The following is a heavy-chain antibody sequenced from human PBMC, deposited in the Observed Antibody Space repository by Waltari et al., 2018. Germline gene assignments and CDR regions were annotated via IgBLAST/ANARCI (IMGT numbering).Heavy chain of an antibody. CDR3: ARHLGVSKFDP. V-gene: IGHV4-39*01. CDR2: IYYSGST. Sequence: QLQLQESGPGLVKPSETLSLTCTVSGGSISSSSYYWGWIRQPPGKGLEWIGSIYYSGSTYYNPSRKSRVTISVDTSKNQFSLKLSSVTAADTAVYYCARHLGVSKFDPWGQGTLVTVSS. D-gene: IGHD2-2*01. J-gene: IGHJ5*02. CDR1: GGSISSSSYY.